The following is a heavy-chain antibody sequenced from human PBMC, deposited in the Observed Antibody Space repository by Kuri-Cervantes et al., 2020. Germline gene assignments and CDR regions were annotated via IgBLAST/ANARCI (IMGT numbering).Heavy chain of an antibody. D-gene: IGHD1-26*01. CDR2: MNPNSGNT. J-gene: IGHJ4*02. Sequence: PSVKVSCKASGYTFTSYDINWVRQATGQGLEWMGWMNPNSGNTGYAQKFQGRVTITADESTSTAYMELSSLRSEDTAVYYCARRHRWELLAGPFYDYWGQGTLVTVSS. V-gene: IGHV1-8*01. CDR1: GYTFTSYD. CDR3: ARRHRWELLAGPFYDY.